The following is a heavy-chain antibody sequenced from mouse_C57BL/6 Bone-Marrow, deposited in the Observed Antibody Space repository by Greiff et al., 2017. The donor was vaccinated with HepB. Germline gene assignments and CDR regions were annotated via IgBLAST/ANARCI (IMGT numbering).Heavy chain of an antibody. CDR1: EYEFPSHD. J-gene: IGHJ4*01. CDR2: INSDGGST. Sequence: DVQLVESGGGLVQPGESLKLSCESNEYEFPSHDMSWVRKTPEKRLELVAAINSDGGSTYYPETMERRFIISRDNTKKTLYLQMSSLRSEDTALYYCARQAPGYYAMDYWGQGTSVTVSS. V-gene: IGHV5-2*01. CDR3: ARQAPGYYAMDY.